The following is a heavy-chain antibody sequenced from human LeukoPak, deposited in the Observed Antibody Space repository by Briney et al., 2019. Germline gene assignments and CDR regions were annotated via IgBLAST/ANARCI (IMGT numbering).Heavy chain of an antibody. CDR3: DKGAYCGGDCSSVEDY. V-gene: IGHV3-23*01. CDR1: GFTFSSYA. J-gene: IGHJ4*02. Sequence: GGSLRLSCAASGFTFSSYAMSWVRQAPGKGLEWVSAISGSGGSTYYADSVKGRFTISRDNSKNTLYLQMNSLRAEDTAVYYCDKGAYCGGDCSSVEDYWGQGTLVTVSS. CDR2: ISGSGGST. D-gene: IGHD2-21*01.